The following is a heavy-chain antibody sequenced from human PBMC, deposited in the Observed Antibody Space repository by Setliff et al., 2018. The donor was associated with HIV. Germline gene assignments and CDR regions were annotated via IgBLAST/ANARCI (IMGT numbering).Heavy chain of an antibody. CDR2: TYYRSKWYN. V-gene: IGHV6-1*01. CDR1: GDSVSINSAA. D-gene: IGHD3-22*01. CDR3: ARTRGLGYYDSSGNAFDI. Sequence: PSQTLSLTCAISGDSVSINSAAWNWIRQSPSRGLEWLGRTYYRSKWYNDYAGSVKSRITINPDTSKNQFSLQLNSVTPEDTAVYYCARTRGLGYYDSSGNAFDIWGQGTMVTVSS. J-gene: IGHJ3*02.